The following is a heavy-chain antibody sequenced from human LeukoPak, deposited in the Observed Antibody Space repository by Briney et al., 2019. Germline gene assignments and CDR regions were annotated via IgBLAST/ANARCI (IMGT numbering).Heavy chain of an antibody. J-gene: IGHJ4*02. CDR2: ITRKTDGETT. V-gene: IGHV3-15*01. Sequence: AGTSLRLSCAASGFTFSDSWMSWVRQAPGKGLEWVGRITRKTDGETTDYAAPVKGRFTISRDDSKNTLYLQMNSLKIEDTAVYYCGTGSASDIWGQGTLVTVSS. D-gene: IGHD7-27*01. CDR3: GTGSASDI. CDR1: GFTFSDSW.